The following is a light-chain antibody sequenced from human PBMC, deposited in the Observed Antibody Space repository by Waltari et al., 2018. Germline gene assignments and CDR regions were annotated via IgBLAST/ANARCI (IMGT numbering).Light chain of an antibody. CDR3: QQSSTTPRS. V-gene: IGKV1-39*01. CDR1: QSVNNY. CDR2: TAY. Sequence: DIQMTQSPTSLSASVGDRVTITCRASQSVNNYVNWYQQKSGQAPKVLIYTAYTLQSGVPSRFSGSGSGTEFPLTISGLQPEDSATYYCQQSSTTPRSFGQGTKVEI. J-gene: IGKJ1*01.